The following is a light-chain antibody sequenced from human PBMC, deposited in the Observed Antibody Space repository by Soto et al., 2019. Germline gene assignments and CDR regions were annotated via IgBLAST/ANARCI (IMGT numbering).Light chain of an antibody. CDR3: SSYRSRSTLLYV. CDR1: TGAVGGYNY. Sequence: QSALPQPPSVSGSPGRSIPISCTGTTGAVGGYNYVSWYQQHPGKAPKLMFYDVSNRPSGVSNRFSGSKSGNTASLTISGLQAEDEADYYCSSYRSRSTLLYVFGTGTKLTVL. CDR2: DVS. V-gene: IGLV2-14*01. J-gene: IGLJ1*01.